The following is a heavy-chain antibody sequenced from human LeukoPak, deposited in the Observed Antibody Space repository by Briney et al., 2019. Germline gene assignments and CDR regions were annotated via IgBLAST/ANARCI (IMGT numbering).Heavy chain of an antibody. J-gene: IGHJ4*02. CDR1: GFTFSDYG. CDR3: AKGPLRGTAAAIDY. D-gene: IGHD2-2*01. CDR2: ISYDGRNK. V-gene: IGHV3-30*18. Sequence: GGSLRLSCAASGFTFSDYGMHWVRQAPGKGLEWVAVISYDGRNKHYPDSVKGRFTISRDISTDTLWLQMDSLRTEDTAVYYCAKGPLRGTAAAIDYWGQGTLVTVSS.